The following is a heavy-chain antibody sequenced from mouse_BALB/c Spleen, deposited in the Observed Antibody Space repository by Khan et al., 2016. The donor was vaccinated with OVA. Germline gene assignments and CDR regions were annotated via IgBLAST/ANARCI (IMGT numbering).Heavy chain of an antibody. J-gene: IGHJ1*01. Sequence: QMQLEESGPGLVAPSQSLSITCTVSGFSLTSYGVHWVRQPPGKGLEWLGVIWTGGSTTYNSALMSRLSITKDNSKSPVFFQMNRLQTDDTAMYYCARYYGNYGWYFDVWGAGTTVTVSS. V-gene: IGHV2-9*02. CDR2: IWTGGST. CDR1: GFSLTSYG. CDR3: ARYYGNYGWYFDV. D-gene: IGHD2-1*01.